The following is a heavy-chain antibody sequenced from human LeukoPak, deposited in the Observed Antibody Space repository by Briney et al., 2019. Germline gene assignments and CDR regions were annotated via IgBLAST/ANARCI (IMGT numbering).Heavy chain of an antibody. J-gene: IGHJ4*02. V-gene: IGHV4-4*07. CDR2: IYTKGST. CDR1: GGSISSHY. D-gene: IGHD5-12*01. Sequence: SETLSLTCTVPGGSISSHYRSWIRQPAGKGLEGSGRIYTKGSTSYNPSLKSRVTMSVDTSKNQFSLKLSSVTGADTAVYYCARGSGPQTSDFSGYAYWGQGNLVNGSS. CDR3: ARGSGPQTSDFSGYAY.